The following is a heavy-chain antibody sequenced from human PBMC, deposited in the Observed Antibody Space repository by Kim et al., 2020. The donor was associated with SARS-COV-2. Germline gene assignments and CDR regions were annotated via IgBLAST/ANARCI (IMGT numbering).Heavy chain of an antibody. CDR1: GFTFSSYG. CDR2: IWYDGSNK. V-gene: IGHV3-33*08. J-gene: IGHJ4*02. D-gene: IGHD6-19*01. Sequence: GGSLRLSCAASGFTFSSYGMHWVRQAPGKGLEWVAVIWYDGSNKYYADSVKGRFSISRDNSKNTLYLQMNSLRAEDTAVYYCAREHQVSGYSSGWYHDYYFDYWGQGTLVTVSS. CDR3: AREHQVSGYSSGWYHDYYFDY.